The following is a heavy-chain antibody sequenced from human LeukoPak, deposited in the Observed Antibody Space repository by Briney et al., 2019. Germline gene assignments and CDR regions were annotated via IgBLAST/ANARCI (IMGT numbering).Heavy chain of an antibody. J-gene: IGHJ4*02. CDR2: IKQDGSEK. CDR1: GFTFSSYG. D-gene: IGHD5-18*01. CDR3: ARDSTAMAYTFDY. V-gene: IGHV3-7*01. Sequence: DPGGSLRLSCAASGFTFSSYGMHWVRQAPGKGLEWVANIKQDGSEKYYVDSVKGRFTISRDNAKNSLYLQMNSLRAEDTAVYYCARDSTAMAYTFDYWGQGTLVTVSS.